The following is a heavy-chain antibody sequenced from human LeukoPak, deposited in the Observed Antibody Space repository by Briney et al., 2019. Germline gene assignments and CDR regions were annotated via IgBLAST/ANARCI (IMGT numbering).Heavy chain of an antibody. CDR2: ITTDGSTI. V-gene: IGHV3-74*01. Sequence: PGGSLRLSCEASGFTISGHWMHWVRQAPGKGLVWVSGITTDGSTIRYADSVKGRFAISRDNSKNTLYLQMNSLRVEDTAVYYCAQWGDYDILTGYYVSDYWGQGTLVTVSS. D-gene: IGHD3-9*01. J-gene: IGHJ4*02. CDR3: AQWGDYDILTGYYVSDY. CDR1: GFTISGHW.